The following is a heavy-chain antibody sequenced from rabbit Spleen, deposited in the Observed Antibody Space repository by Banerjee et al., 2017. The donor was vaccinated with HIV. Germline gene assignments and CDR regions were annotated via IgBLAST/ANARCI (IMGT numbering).Heavy chain of an antibody. V-gene: IGHV1S7*01. CDR3: ARDLYSSGWGALSYGMDL. Sequence: QSLEESGGGLVQPEGSLTLTCKASGFDFRRYYLSWVRQAPGKGLEWIGIIDVGVRNYANSVKGRFPISSDNAQNTVFLQMTSLTASDTATYFCARDLYSSGWGALSYGMDLWGPGTLVSVS. J-gene: IGHJ6*01. CDR1: GFDFRRYY. D-gene: IGHD4-1*01. CDR2: IDVGVR.